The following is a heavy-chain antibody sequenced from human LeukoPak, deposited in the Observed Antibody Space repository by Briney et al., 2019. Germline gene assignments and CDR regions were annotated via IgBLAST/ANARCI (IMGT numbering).Heavy chain of an antibody. CDR2: IIHSGSS. Sequence: SETLSLTCAVYGGSFSGYYWSWIRQPPGKGLEWIGEIIHSGSSNYNPSLKSRVTISVDTSKNQVSLKLSSVTAADTAVYYCAREHTDCFDYWGQGTLVTVSS. J-gene: IGHJ4*02. CDR3: AREHTDCFDY. V-gene: IGHV4-34*12. CDR1: GGSFSGYY.